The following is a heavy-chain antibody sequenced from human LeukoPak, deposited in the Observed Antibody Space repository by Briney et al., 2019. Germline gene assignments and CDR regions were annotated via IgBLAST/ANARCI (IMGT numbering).Heavy chain of an antibody. CDR1: GYTXTGYY. V-gene: IGHV1-2*02. CDR2: INSNSGAT. D-gene: IGHD5-12*01. CDR3: ARDRGYSGYDY. Sequence: ASVKVSCKASGYTXTGYYMHRVRQAPGQGLEWMGWINSNSGATHDAQKFQGRVTMTRDTSISTAYMELSRLRSDDTAVYYCARDRGYSGYDYWGQGTLVTVSS. J-gene: IGHJ4*02.